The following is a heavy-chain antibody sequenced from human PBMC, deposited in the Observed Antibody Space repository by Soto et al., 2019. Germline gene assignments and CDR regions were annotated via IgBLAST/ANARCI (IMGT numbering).Heavy chain of an antibody. CDR2: INPNSGGT. V-gene: IGHV1-2*02. D-gene: IGHD3-10*01. J-gene: IGHJ5*02. CDR1: GYTFTGYY. CDR3: ARVGRYYYGSGSPNWFGP. Sequence: ASVKVSCKASGYTFTGYYMHWVRQAPGQGLEWMGWINPNSGGTNYAQKVQGRVTMTRDTSISTAYMELSRLRSDDTAVYYCARVGRYYYGSGSPNWFGPWGQGTLVTVSS.